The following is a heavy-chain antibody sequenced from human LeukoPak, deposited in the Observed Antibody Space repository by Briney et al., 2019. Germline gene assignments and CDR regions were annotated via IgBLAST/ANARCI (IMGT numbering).Heavy chain of an antibody. CDR2: ISYDGSNK. D-gene: IGHD3-3*01. CDR3: ARSGYLEYYNWFDP. J-gene: IGHJ5*02. CDR1: GFTFSSYG. V-gene: IGHV3-30*03. Sequence: PGRSLRLSCAASGFTFSSYGMHWVRQAPGKGLEWVAVISYDGSNKYYADSVKGRFTISRDNSKNTLYLQMNSLRAEDTAVYYCARSGYLEYYNWFDPWGQGTLVTVSS.